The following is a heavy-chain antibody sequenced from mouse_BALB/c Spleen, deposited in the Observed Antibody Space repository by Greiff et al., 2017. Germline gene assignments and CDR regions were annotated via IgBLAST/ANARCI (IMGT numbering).Heavy chain of an antibody. CDR1: GFTFSSYG. J-gene: IGHJ2*01. Sequence: DVMLVESGGDLVKPGGSLKLSCAASGFTFSSYGMSWVRQTPDKRLEWVATISSGGSYTYYPDSVKGRFTISRDNAKNTLYLQMSSLKSEDTAMYYCARHEGYSYFDYWGQGTTLTVSS. D-gene: IGHD2-3*01. CDR2: ISSGGSYT. CDR3: ARHEGYSYFDY. V-gene: IGHV5-6*02.